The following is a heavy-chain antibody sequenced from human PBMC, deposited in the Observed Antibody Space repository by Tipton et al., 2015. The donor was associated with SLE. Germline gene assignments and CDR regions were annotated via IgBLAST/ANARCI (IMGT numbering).Heavy chain of an antibody. V-gene: IGHV4-61*09. CDR3: AREGSYYGSGSYSYYYYGMDV. D-gene: IGHD3-10*01. J-gene: IGHJ6*02. CDR1: GGSISSGRYY. Sequence: TLSLTCTVSGGSISSGRYYWSWIRQPAGKGLEWIGHIYTSGSTNYNPSLKSRVTISVDTSKNQFSLKLSSVTAADTAVYYCAREGSYYGSGSYSYYYYGMDVWGQGTTVTVSS. CDR2: IYTSGST.